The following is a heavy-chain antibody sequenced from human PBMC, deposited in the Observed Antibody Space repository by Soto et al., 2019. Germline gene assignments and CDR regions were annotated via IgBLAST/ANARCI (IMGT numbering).Heavy chain of an antibody. CDR3: ARGRIMITFGGVIVIGAFDI. CDR2: INAGNGNT. V-gene: IGHV1-3*01. CDR1: GYTFTSYA. J-gene: IGHJ3*02. D-gene: IGHD3-16*02. Sequence: QVPLVQSGAEVKKPGASVKVSCKASGYTFTSYAMHWVRQAPGQRLEWMGWINAGNGNTKYSQKFQGRVTITRDTSASTAYMEPSRLRSEDTAVYYCARGRIMITFGGVIVIGAFDIWGQGTMVTVSS.